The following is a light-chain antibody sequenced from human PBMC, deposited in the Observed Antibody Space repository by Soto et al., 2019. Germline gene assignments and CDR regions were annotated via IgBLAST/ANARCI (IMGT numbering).Light chain of an antibody. J-gene: IGLJ1*01. CDR1: SSDVGSYNF. CDR3: CSYAGSYTYV. CDR2: EVS. V-gene: IGLV2-23*02. Sequence: QSALTQPASVSGSPRQSITISCTGTSSDVGSYNFVSWYQQHPGKAPKLMIYEVSKRPSGVSNGFSGSKSGNTASLTISGLQAEDEADYYCCSYAGSYTYVFGTGTKVTVL.